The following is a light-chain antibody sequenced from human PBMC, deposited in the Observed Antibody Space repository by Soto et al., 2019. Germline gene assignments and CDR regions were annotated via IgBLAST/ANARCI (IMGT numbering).Light chain of an antibody. J-gene: IGKJ3*01. CDR3: QQYGSSPRIT. Sequence: EIVLTHSPCTLSLSPCEIATLSCMASQSVSSSYLAWYQQKPGQAPRLLIYGASSRATGIPDRFSGSGSGTDFTLTISRLEPEDFAVYYCQQYGSSPRITFGPGTKVD. V-gene: IGKV3-20*01. CDR1: QSVSSSY. CDR2: GAS.